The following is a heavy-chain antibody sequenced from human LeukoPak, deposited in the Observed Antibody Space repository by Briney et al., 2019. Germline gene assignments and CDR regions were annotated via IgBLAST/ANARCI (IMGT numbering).Heavy chain of an antibody. V-gene: IGHV4-34*01. CDR1: GGSFSGYY. Sequence: SETLSLTCAVYGGSFSGYYWSWIRQPPGKGLEWIGEINHSGSTNYNPSLKSLVTISVDTSKNQFSLKLSSVTAADTAVYYCARGLGRTKWLIHYWGQGTLVTVSS. D-gene: IGHD5-12*01. CDR3: ARGLGRTKWLIHY. J-gene: IGHJ4*02. CDR2: INHSGST.